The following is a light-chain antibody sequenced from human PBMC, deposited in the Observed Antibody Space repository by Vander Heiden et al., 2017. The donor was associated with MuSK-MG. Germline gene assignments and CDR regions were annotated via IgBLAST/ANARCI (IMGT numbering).Light chain of an antibody. CDR2: DVS. Sequence: QSALTQPRSVSGPPGQSVPTSCAGTSSDVGGYHYVSWYQQHPGKAPKLMIYDVSKRPSGVPDRFSGSKAGNTASLTISGRQAEDEADYYCCSYAGSYTPWVFGGGTKLTVL. CDR3: CSYAGSYTPWV. J-gene: IGLJ3*02. CDR1: SSDVGGYHY. V-gene: IGLV2-11*01.